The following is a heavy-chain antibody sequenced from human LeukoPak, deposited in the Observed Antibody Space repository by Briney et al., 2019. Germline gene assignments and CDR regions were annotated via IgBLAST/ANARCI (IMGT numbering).Heavy chain of an antibody. CDR3: ARIAAHPPKYYYYYGMDV. V-gene: IGHV3-9*01. J-gene: IGHJ6*02. CDR1: GFTFDDYA. D-gene: IGHD6-13*01. Sequence: GGSLRLSCAASGFTFDDYAMHWVRHAPGKGLEWVSGISWNSGSIGYADSVKGRFTISRDNAKNSLYLQMNSLRAEDTALYYCARIAAHPPKYYYYYGMDVWGQGTTVTVSS. CDR2: ISWNSGSI.